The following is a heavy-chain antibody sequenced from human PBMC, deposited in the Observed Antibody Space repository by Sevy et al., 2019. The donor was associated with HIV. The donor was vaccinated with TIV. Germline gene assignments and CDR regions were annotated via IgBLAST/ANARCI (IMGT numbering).Heavy chain of an antibody. CDR1: QFNFDTYA. V-gene: IGHV3-33*01. CDR3: ATNMVHAGAYDSYFNF. J-gene: IGHJ4*02. CDR2: IWYDGSSK. D-gene: IGHD3-10*01. Sequence: GGSLRLSCVASQFNFDTYAIHWVRQAPGKGLEWVAMIWYDGSSKDYAESVKGRFAISRDYSQNTAFLQMNSLRAEDTGVYYCATNMVHAGAYDSYFNFWGQGSLVTVSS.